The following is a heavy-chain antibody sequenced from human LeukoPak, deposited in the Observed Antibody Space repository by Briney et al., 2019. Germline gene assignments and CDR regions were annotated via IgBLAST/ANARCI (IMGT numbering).Heavy chain of an antibody. CDR1: GFTFSTYT. D-gene: IGHD4-17*01. CDR3: ASPVTPLPY. J-gene: IGHJ4*02. CDR2: ISSSSTYI. Sequence: KAGGSLSLSCAAFGFTFSTYTMNWIRQAPGKGLEWVSSISSSSTYIYYADSVKGRFTISRDNAKNSLYLQMDSLRAEDTAVYYCASPVTPLPYWGQGTLVTVSS. V-gene: IGHV3-21*01.